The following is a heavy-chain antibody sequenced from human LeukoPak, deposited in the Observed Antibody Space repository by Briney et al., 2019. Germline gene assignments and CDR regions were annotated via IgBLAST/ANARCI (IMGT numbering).Heavy chain of an antibody. CDR1: GYTFTGYY. CDR3: ARWVSGYSYAFDY. V-gene: IGHV1-2*02. J-gene: IGHJ4*02. CDR2: INPNSGGT. Sequence: ASVKVSCKASGYTFTGYYMHWVRQAPGQGLEWMGWINPNSGGTNYAQKFQGRVTMTTDTSTSTAYMELRSLRSDDTAVYYCARWVSGYSYAFDYWGQGTLVTVSS. D-gene: IGHD5-18*01.